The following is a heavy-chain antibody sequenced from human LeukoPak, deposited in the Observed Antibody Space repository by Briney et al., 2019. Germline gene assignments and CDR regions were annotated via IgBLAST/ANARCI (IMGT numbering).Heavy chain of an antibody. J-gene: IGHJ1*01. CDR2: INPNSGGT. V-gene: IGHV1-2*02. CDR3: ARGVTKDFQY. CDR1: VYTFTGYY. D-gene: IGHD4-17*01. Sequence: ASVNVSCKASVYTFTGYYIHWGRQAPGQGLEWMGWINPNSGGTNYAQKFQGRVTMTRDTSISTAYMELSRLRSDDTAVYYCARGVTKDFQYWGQGTLVTVSS.